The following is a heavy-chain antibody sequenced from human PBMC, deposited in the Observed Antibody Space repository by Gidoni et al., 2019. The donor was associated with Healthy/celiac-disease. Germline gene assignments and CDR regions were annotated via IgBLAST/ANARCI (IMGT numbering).Heavy chain of an antibody. J-gene: IGHJ6*02. D-gene: IGHD3-22*01. Sequence: GLSWVSYISSSGSTIYYADSVKGRFTISRDNAKNSLYLQMNSLRAEDTAVYYCARVFYDSSGYGMDVWGQGTTVTVSS. CDR3: ARVFYDSSGYGMDV. CDR2: ISSSGSTI. V-gene: IGHV3-11*04.